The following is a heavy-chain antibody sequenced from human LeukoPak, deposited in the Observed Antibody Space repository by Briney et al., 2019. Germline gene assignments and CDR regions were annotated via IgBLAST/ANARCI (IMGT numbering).Heavy chain of an antibody. CDR2: IIPIFGTA. J-gene: IGHJ5*02. D-gene: IGHD3-9*01. V-gene: IGHV1-69*01. Sequence: SVKVSCKASGGTFSSYAISWVRQAPGQGLEWMGGIIPIFGTANYAQKFQGRVTITADESTSTAYMELSSLRSDDTAVYYCARERDTREDYDILTGYDPWGQGTLVTVSS. CDR3: ARERDTREDYDILTGYDP. CDR1: GGTFSSYA.